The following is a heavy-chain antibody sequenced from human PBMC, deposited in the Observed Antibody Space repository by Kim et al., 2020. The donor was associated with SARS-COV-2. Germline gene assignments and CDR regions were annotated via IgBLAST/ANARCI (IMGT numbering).Heavy chain of an antibody. D-gene: IGHD4-4*01. J-gene: IGHJ4*02. CDR3: ARRRDGYSYFDY. V-gene: IGHV6-1*01. Sequence: DYAVSVKSRITINPDTSKNQFSLQLNSVTPEDTAVYYCARRRDGYSYFDYWGQGTLVTVSS.